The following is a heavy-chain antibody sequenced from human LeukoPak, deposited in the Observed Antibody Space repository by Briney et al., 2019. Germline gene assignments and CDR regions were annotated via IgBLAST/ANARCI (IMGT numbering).Heavy chain of an antibody. Sequence: GGSLRLSCAASGFTFSIYGMHWVRQAPGKGLEWVAVISYDGSNKYYADSVKGRFTISRDNSKNTLYLQMNSLRAEDTAVYYCAKDHSGWYRFAFDYWGQGTLVTVSS. D-gene: IGHD6-19*01. J-gene: IGHJ4*02. CDR3: AKDHSGWYRFAFDY. CDR2: ISYDGSNK. V-gene: IGHV3-30*18. CDR1: GFTFSIYG.